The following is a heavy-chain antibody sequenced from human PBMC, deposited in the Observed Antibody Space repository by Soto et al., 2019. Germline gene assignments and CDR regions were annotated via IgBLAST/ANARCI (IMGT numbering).Heavy chain of an antibody. J-gene: IGHJ3*02. CDR3: AIVVVPAVDDAFDI. D-gene: IGHD2-2*01. V-gene: IGHV3-21*01. CDR2: ISSSSSYI. Sequence: GGSLRLSCAASGFTFSSYSMNWFRQAPGKGLEWVSSISSSSSYIYYADSVKGRFTISRDNAKNSLYLQMNSLRAEDTAVYYCAIVVVPAVDDAFDIWGQGTMVTVSS. CDR1: GFTFSSYS.